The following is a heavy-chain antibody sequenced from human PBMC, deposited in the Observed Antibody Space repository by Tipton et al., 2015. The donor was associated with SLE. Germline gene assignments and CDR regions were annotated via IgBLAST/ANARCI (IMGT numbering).Heavy chain of an antibody. D-gene: IGHD3-10*01. V-gene: IGHV4-59*08. Sequence: TLSLTCTVSGGSISSSYWSWIRQPPGKGLEWVGYIDSSGCTNYNPPLKSRVTMSVDTTRNQFSLNLTSVTAADAAVYYCARITVGQPDYWGQGTLVTVSS. J-gene: IGHJ4*02. CDR2: IDSSGCT. CDR3: ARITVGQPDY. CDR1: GGSISSSY.